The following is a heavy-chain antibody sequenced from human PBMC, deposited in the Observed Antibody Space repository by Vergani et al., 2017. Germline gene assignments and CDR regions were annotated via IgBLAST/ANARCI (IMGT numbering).Heavy chain of an antibody. Sequence: QVQLVESGGGVVQRGGSLRLSCETSGFPLSNNDMRWIRQGPGKGLEFVAFIQFDGSNQYYEDSVKGRFTLSRDFSKNTLYLQMNSLRTDDTATYYCAKHFRGWGIDYWGQGTQVIVSS. CDR1: GFPLSNND. D-gene: IGHD3-16*01. J-gene: IGHJ4*02. V-gene: IGHV3-30*02. CDR2: IQFDGSNQ. CDR3: AKHFRGWGIDY.